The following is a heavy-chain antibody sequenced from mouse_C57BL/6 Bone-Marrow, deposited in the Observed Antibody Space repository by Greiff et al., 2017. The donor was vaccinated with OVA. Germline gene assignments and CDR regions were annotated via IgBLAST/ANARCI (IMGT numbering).Heavy chain of an antibody. V-gene: IGHV1-64*01. Sequence: QVQLKQPGAELVKPGASVKLSCKASGYTFTSYWMHWVKQRPGQGLEWIGMIHPNSGSTNYNEKFKSKATLTVDKSSSTAYMQLSSLTSEDSAVYYCARGHYYGKENWGQGTTLTVSS. CDR1: GYTFTSYW. D-gene: IGHD1-1*01. CDR2: IHPNSGST. J-gene: IGHJ2*01. CDR3: ARGHYYGKEN.